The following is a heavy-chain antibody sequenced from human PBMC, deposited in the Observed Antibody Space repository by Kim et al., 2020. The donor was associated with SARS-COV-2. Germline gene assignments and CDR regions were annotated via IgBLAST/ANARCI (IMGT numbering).Heavy chain of an antibody. J-gene: IGHJ3*02. V-gene: IGHV4-31*03. CDR1: GGSISSGDYY. CDR2: IYYSGST. D-gene: IGHD1-1*01. CDR3: ARDARGGYGAFDI. Sequence: SETLSLTCTVSGGSISSGDYYWNWLRQHPGKGLEWIGYIYYSGSTYYNPSLTSRLTISISVDTSKNQFSLKLSSVTAADTAVYYCARDARGGYGAFDIWGQGTMVTVSS.